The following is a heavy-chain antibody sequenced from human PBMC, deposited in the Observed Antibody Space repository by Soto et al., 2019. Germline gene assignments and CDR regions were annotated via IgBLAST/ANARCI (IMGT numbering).Heavy chain of an antibody. CDR2: IAPSSGGT. CDR1: GYTFTGYH. Sequence: SVKVSCKASGYTFTGYHLHWVRQAPGQGLEWMGWIAPSSGGTNYAQKFQGRVSMTRDMSMSTAYMELSRLSSDDTAIYYCARELGGGRQYYFDYWGQGTLVTVSS. V-gene: IGHV1-2*02. CDR3: ARELGGGRQYYFDY. J-gene: IGHJ4*02. D-gene: IGHD3-16*01.